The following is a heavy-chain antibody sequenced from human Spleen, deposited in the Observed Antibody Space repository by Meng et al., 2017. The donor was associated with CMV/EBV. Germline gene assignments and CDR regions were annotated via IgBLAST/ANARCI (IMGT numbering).Heavy chain of an antibody. J-gene: IGHJ5*02. D-gene: IGHD2-2*02. CDR2: MYYSGSA. CDR1: GGFISSSSYY. Sequence: SETLSLTCAVSGGFISSSSYYWGWIRQPPGKGLEWIGSMYYSGSAYYSPSLKSRVSISVDTSKNQFSLKLSSVTAADTAVYYCARKPLGYCSSTSCYISWFDPWGQGTLVTVSS. V-gene: IGHV4-39*07. CDR3: ARKPLGYCSSTSCYISWFDP.